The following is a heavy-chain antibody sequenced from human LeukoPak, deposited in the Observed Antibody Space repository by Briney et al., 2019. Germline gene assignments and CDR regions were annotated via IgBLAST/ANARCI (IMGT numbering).Heavy chain of an antibody. V-gene: IGHV4-39*01. D-gene: IGHD3/OR15-3a*01. Sequence: SETLSLTCAVSGGSISSNSYYWGWIRQPPGKGLEWIGSIYYSGSTYYNPSLKSRVTISVDTSKNQFSLKLSSVTAADTAVYYCARQTGSGLFILPGGQGTLVTVSA. J-gene: IGHJ4*02. CDR2: IYYSGST. CDR1: GGSISSNSYY. CDR3: ARQTGSGLFILP.